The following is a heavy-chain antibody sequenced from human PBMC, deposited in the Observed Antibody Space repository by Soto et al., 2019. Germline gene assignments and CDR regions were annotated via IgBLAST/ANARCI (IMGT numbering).Heavy chain of an antibody. CDR2: ISAGGGDT. J-gene: IGHJ4*02. Sequence: GGSLRLSCAASGFTFSSYAMTWVRRAPGKGLEWISGISAGGGDTDYADSVKGRFTISRDNSKNTLSLQLNSLRAEDSAVYYCAKANPRSRGPHDYWGPGTLVTVSS. CDR1: GFTFSSYA. CDR3: AKANPRSRGPHDY. V-gene: IGHV3-23*01. D-gene: IGHD6-19*01.